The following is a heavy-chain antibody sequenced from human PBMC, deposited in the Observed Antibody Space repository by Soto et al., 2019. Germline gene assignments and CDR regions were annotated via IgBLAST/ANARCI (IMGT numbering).Heavy chain of an antibody. D-gene: IGHD1-26*01. V-gene: IGHV1-46*01. CDR2: INPSADST. CDR3: AREYGGRRVFDN. Sequence: QVQLVQSGAEVNKPGASVKVSCKTSGYTFTNYFVHWVRQAPGQGLEWMGIINPSADSTNYAQKYQGRVTVTRDTSTSTGYMELRSLRSEDTAVYFCAREYGGRRVFDNWGQGTLVTVSS. J-gene: IGHJ4*02. CDR1: GYTFTNYF.